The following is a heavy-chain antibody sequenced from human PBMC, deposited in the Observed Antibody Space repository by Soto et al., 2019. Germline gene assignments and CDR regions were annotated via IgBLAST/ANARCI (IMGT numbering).Heavy chain of an antibody. V-gene: IGHV1-2*04. D-gene: IGHD5-12*01. CDR3: ARESGGATATLDYYYFYMDV. J-gene: IGHJ6*03. Sequence: QVQLVQSGAEVRKPGASVTVSCRSSGDSFNDYYIHWVRQAPGQGLEWMGWINPNSGVTKYAQKFQGWVSMTRDTSIRTVYMQLSRLRSDDTAVYYCARESGGATATLDYYYFYMDVWGTGTTLTVCS. CDR1: GDSFNDYY. CDR2: INPNSGVT.